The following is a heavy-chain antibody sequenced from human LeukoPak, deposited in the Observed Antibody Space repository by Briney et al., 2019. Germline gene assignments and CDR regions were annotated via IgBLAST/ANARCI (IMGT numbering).Heavy chain of an antibody. J-gene: IGHJ6*02. D-gene: IGHD6-13*01. CDR1: RYTFTSYD. V-gene: IGHV1-8*01. Sequence: ASVTVSCKASRYTFTSYDINWVRQATGPGLEWMGWMNPNSGNTGYAQKFQGRVTMTRNTSISTAYMELSSLRSEDTAVYHCARDLGAAAGTGVYYYYGMDVWGQGTTVTVSS. CDR3: ARDLGAAAGTGVYYYYGMDV. CDR2: MNPNSGNT.